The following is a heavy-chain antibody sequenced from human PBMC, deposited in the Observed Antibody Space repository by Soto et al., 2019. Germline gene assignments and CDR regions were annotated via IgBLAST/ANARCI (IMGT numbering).Heavy chain of an antibody. V-gene: IGHV3-73*01. CDR3: VAFGDTVTG. J-gene: IGHJ4*02. CDR1: GFTFSGSA. Sequence: EVQLVESGGGLVQPGGSLKLSGAASGFTFSGSAVHWVRQASGKGLGWVGRIRSKANSHATGYAASVKGRFTISRDDSKNTAYLQMNTLKTEDTAVYYCVAFGDTVTGGGPGTLVTVSS. D-gene: IGHD3-10*01. CDR2: IRSKANSHAT.